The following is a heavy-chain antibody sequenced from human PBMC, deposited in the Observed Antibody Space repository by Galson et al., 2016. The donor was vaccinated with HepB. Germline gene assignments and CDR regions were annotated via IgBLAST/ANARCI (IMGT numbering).Heavy chain of an antibody. CDR3: ALKARNYHWYFGV. J-gene: IGHJ2*01. CDR2: IYWGDDK. D-gene: IGHD1-7*01. CDR1: GFSLTTSGEA. V-gene: IGHV2-5*02. Sequence: PALVKPTQTLTLTCSFSGFSLTTSGEAVGWIRQPPGKALEWLALIYWGDDKRYNASLRSRLTITKDTSENRVVLQMSNMDPVDTGTYYCALKARNYHWYFGVWGRGTLVTVSS.